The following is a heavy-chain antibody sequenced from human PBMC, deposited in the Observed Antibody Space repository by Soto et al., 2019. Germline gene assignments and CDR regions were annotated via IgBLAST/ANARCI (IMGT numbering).Heavy chain of an antibody. Sequence: ASVKGSCKASGYTFTDYFIHWVRQAPGQGLEWVGWINPNSGGPKYAQKYQGRVTMTRDTSISTVYMELSRLTSDDTAVYYCATDDAKSSSYYYFALDVWGHGTTVTVSS. CDR2: INPNSGGP. D-gene: IGHD6-6*01. V-gene: IGHV1-2*02. J-gene: IGHJ6*02. CDR1: GYTFTDYF. CDR3: ATDDAKSSSYYYFALDV.